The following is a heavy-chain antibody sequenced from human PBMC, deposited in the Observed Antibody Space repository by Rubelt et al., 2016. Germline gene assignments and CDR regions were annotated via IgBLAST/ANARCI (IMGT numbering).Heavy chain of an antibody. D-gene: IGHD6-6*01. Sequence: EVQLVESGGGLVQPGGSLRLSCAASGFTFGNHWMSWNRQAPGKGLEWVANIKQDGSEKYYVDSVKGRFTISRDNAKNLLYLQMNSVGAEDTAGDYCAREVWSSSSEDYWGQGTLVTVSS. CDR1: GFTFGNHW. CDR3: AREVWSSSSEDY. J-gene: IGHJ4*02. CDR2: IKQDGSEK. V-gene: IGHV3-7*01.